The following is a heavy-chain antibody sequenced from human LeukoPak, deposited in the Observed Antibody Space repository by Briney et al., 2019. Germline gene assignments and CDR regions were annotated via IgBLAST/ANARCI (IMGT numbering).Heavy chain of an antibody. CDR3: ARGGTRITTFAVGQPYYSYMDV. J-gene: IGHJ6*03. D-gene: IGHD3-3*01. Sequence: ASVKVSCKASGYTFTDYYMHWVRQAPGQGPEWMGWINPRTGGTVYAQNFQGRVTMTRDTSITTAYMELGSLRSDDTAVYYCARGGTRITTFAVGQPYYSYMDVWGKGTTVTVSS. CDR2: INPRTGGT. CDR1: GYTFTDYY. V-gene: IGHV1-2*02.